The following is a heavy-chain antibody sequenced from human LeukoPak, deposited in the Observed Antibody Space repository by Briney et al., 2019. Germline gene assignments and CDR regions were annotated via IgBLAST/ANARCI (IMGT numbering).Heavy chain of an antibody. J-gene: IGHJ6*02. Sequence: GASVKVSCKASGYTFTSYGISWVRQAPGQGLEWMGWISAYNGNTNYAQKLQGRVTMTTDTSTSTAYMELRSLRSDDTAVYYCARDTYYYDSSGYYDYYYYYGMDVWGQGTTVTVSS. D-gene: IGHD3-22*01. V-gene: IGHV1-18*01. CDR3: ARDTYYYDSSGYYDYYYYYGMDV. CDR1: GYTFTSYG. CDR2: ISAYNGNT.